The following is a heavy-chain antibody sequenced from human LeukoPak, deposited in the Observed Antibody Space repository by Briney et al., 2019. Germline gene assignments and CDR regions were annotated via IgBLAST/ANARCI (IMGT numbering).Heavy chain of an antibody. CDR3: ARDSPYGVPFDY. Sequence: PSETLSLTCAVSGGSISSGGYSWSWIRQHPGKGLEWIGYIYYSGSTYYNPSLKSRVTISVDTSKNQFSLKLSSVTAADTAVYYCARDSPYGVPFDYWGQGTLVTVSS. J-gene: IGHJ4*02. CDR1: GGSISSGGYS. D-gene: IGHD4-17*01. CDR2: IYYSGST. V-gene: IGHV4-31*11.